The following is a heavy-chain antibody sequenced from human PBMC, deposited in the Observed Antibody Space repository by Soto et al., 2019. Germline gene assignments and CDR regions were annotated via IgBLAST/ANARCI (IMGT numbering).Heavy chain of an antibody. Sequence: SETLSLTCAVYGGSFSGYYWSWIRQPPGKGLEWIGEINHSGSTNYNPSLKSRATISVDTSKNQFSLKLTSVTAADTAVYYCARDLVEEAATPPDRFYPWGQGTLVTVSS. CDR2: INHSGST. CDR3: ARDLVEEAATPPDRFYP. V-gene: IGHV4-34*01. D-gene: IGHD2-15*01. J-gene: IGHJ5*02. CDR1: GGSFSGYY.